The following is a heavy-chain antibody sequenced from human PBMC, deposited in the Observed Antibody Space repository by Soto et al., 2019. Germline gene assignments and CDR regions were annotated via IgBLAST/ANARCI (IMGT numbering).Heavy chain of an antibody. D-gene: IGHD2-2*01. CDR2: IWYDGSNK. CDR3: ARDRQYVVVPAAIDY. J-gene: IGHJ4*02. Sequence: QVQLVESGGGVVQPGRSLRLSCAASGFTFSSYGMHWGRQAPGKGLEWVAVIWYDGSNKYYADSVKGRFTISRDNSKNALYLQMNSLRAEDTAVYYCARDRQYVVVPAAIDYWGQGTLVTVSS. CDR1: GFTFSSYG. V-gene: IGHV3-33*01.